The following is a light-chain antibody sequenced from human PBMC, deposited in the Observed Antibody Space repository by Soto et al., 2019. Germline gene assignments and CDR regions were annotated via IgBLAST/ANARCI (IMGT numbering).Light chain of an antibody. Sequence: DIVMTQSPDSLAVSLGERTTINCRSSQSVLHRSKRKNYLAWYQQKAGQPPKLLISWASTRESGVPDRFSGSGSGTDFTLTISSLQAEDVATYYCQQYYNGRTFGQGTKVEI. CDR1: QSVLHRSKRKNY. J-gene: IGKJ1*01. CDR2: WAS. CDR3: QQYYNGRT. V-gene: IGKV4-1*01.